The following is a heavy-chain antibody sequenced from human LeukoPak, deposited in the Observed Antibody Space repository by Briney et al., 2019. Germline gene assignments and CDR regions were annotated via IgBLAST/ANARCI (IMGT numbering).Heavy chain of an antibody. CDR2: IYYSGST. J-gene: IGHJ6*02. D-gene: IGHD3-10*01. CDR1: GGSISSYY. V-gene: IGHV4-59*01. Sequence: SETLSLTCPVSGGSISSYYWSWIRQPPGKGLEWIGYIYYSGSTNYNPSLKSRVTISVDTSKNQFSLKLSSVTAADTAVYYCARDPGVQWFGELSYYYGMDVWGQGTTVTVSS. CDR3: ARDPGVQWFGELSYYYGMDV.